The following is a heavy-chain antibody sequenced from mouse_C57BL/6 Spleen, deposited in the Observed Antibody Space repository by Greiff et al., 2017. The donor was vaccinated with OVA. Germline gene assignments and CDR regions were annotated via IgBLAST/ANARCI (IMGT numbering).Heavy chain of an antibody. CDR1: GYTFTNYW. CDR2: IYPGGGYT. V-gene: IGHV1-63*01. D-gene: IGHD2-5*01. Sequence: QVQLQQSGAELVRPGTSVKMSCKASGYTFTNYWIGWAKQRPGHGLEWIGDIYPGGGYTNYNEKFKGKATLTADKSSSTAYMQFSSLTSEDSAIYYCARWNYSNYNYYAMDYWGQGTSVTVSS. J-gene: IGHJ4*01. CDR3: ARWNYSNYNYYAMDY.